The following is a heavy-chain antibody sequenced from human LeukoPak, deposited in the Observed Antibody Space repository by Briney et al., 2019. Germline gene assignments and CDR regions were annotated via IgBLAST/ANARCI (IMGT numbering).Heavy chain of an antibody. CDR2: IYHSGSS. Sequence: KPSGTLSLTCAVSGGSISSSNWWSWVRQPPGKGLEWIGEIYHSGSSNYNPSLKSRVTISVDKSKNHFSLKLSSVTAADTAVYYCAGSTPGYSSGWPLDYWGQGTLVTVSS. V-gene: IGHV4-4*02. CDR1: GGSISSSNW. CDR3: AGSTPGYSSGWPLDY. J-gene: IGHJ4*02. D-gene: IGHD6-19*01.